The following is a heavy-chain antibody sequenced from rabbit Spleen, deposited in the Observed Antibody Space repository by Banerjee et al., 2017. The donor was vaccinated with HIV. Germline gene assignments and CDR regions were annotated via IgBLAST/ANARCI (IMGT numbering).Heavy chain of an antibody. Sequence: QEQLVESGGGLVQPGGSLKLSCKASGFDFSAYGVSWVRQAPGKGLEWIGYIDPLFGNTYYASWVNGRFTISRHNAQNTVDLQMNSLTAADTATYFCARETSSGWGIISFYFSLWGQGTLVTVS. V-gene: IGHV1S47*01. J-gene: IGHJ4*01. D-gene: IGHD4-1*01. CDR2: IDPLFGNT. CDR1: GFDFSAYG. CDR3: ARETSSGWGIISFYFSL.